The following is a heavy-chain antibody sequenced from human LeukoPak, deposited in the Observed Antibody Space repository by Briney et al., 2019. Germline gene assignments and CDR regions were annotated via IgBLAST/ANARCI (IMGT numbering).Heavy chain of an antibody. V-gene: IGHV4-59*08. CDR3: ARHDSSGSADAFDI. J-gene: IGHJ3*02. D-gene: IGHD3-22*01. CDR1: GGSFSDYY. CDR2: IYYSGST. Sequence: SETLSLTCAVYGGSFSDYYWSWIRQPPGKGLEWIGYIYYSGSTNYSPSLKSRVTISVDTSKNQFSLKLSSVTAADTAVYYCARHDSSGSADAFDIWGQGTMVTVSS.